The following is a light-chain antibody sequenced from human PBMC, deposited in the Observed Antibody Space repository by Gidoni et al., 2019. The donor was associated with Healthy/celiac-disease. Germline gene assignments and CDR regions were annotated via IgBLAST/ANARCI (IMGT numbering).Light chain of an antibody. CDR2: AAS. J-gene: IGKJ1*01. V-gene: IGKV1-39*01. CDR3: QQSYSTPRT. CDR1: QSISSY. Sequence: DIKMTKSPSSLSASVGDGVTITCRASQSISSYLNWYQQKPGKAPKLLIYAASSLQSGVPSRFSGSGSGTDFTLTISSLQPEDFATYYCQQSYSTPRTFGQGTKVEIK.